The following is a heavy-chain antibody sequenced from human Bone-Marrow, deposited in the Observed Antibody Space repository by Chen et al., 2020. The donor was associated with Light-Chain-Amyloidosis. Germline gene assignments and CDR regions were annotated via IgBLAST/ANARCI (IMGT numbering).Heavy chain of an antibody. J-gene: IGHJ5*02. Sequence: QLLESGGGLAHPGGSLRLSCAASGFTFGNSAMAWVRQAPGKGLAWVSGIRGDGGSTYYADSVRGRFSISRDNSKNMLFLQMNNLRVEDTAVYYCAKSRKFYYEECFDPWGQGTLVTVAS. CDR1: GFTFGNSA. V-gene: IGHV3-23*01. CDR3: AKSRKFYYEECFDP. D-gene: IGHD3-16*01. CDR2: IRGDGGST.